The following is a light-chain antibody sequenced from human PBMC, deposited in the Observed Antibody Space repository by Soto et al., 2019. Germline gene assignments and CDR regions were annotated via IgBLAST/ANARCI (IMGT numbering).Light chain of an antibody. CDR3: QQYGSSAWT. Sequence: EIVLTQSPGTLSLSPGERATLSCRASQSVSSCYLAWYQQKPGEAPMLLFYGASSRATVIPDRFSGSGSGTDFTLTISRLEPEDFAVYYCQQYGSSAWTFGQGTKVEIK. V-gene: IGKV3-20*01. J-gene: IGKJ1*01. CDR1: QSVSSCY. CDR2: GAS.